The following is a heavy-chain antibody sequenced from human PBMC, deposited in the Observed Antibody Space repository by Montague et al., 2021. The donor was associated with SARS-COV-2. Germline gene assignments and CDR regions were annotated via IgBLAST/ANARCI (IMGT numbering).Heavy chain of an antibody. Sequence: SETRSLTCIVSGGSINSSTYYWAWIRQPPGKGLEWIATIYYRGASWSDPSLRSRVTISADTSRNQSNLKLTSVTAADMGLYYCARRVTRGAFDVWGQGTMVTVSS. D-gene: IGHD1-1*01. CDR3: ARRVTRGAFDV. V-gene: IGHV4-39*01. CDR2: IYYRGAS. CDR1: GGSINSSTYY. J-gene: IGHJ3*01.